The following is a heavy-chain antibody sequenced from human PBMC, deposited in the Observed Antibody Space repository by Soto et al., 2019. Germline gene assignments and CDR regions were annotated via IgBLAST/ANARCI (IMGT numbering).Heavy chain of an antibody. CDR1: GYTFTSYA. CDR3: ARHRRGENQQPLFEP. J-gene: IGHJ5*02. V-gene: IGHV1-18*01. D-gene: IGHD6-13*01. CDR2: VSPYNGYT. Sequence: QVQLLQSGGEVKEPGASVKVSCKTSGYTFTSYAISWVRQAPGQGLEWLGWVSPYNGYTSYAQRFQSRLTMATDTSTMTAYMDLRSLTSGDTAVYYSARHRRGENQQPLFEPWGQGTLVTVSS.